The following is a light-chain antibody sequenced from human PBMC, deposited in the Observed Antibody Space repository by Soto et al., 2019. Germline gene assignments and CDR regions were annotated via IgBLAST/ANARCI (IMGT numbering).Light chain of an antibody. CDR2: AAS. CDR3: QQSYNSPPTT. J-gene: IGKJ5*01. CDR1: QDIFSS. V-gene: IGKV1-39*01. Sequence: IQMTQSPSSLSASVGDSVTITCRAGQDIFSSLNWYQHKPGKAPKLLIYAASNLQTGVPSRFSGSGSGTDFTLTISSLQPEDFATYYCQQSYNSPPTTFGQGTRLEIK.